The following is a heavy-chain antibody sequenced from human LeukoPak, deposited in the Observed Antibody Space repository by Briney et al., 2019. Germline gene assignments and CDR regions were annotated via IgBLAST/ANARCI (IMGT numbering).Heavy chain of an antibody. CDR2: IYPGDSDT. Sequence: PGESLKISCKDSEYSFTRYWIAWVRQMPGKGLEWMGIIYPGDSDTRYSSSFQGQVTISADKSISTAYLQWSSLKASDTAMYYCARETRYSYHLGGFFDYWGQGTLVTVSS. CDR3: ARETRYSYHLGGFFDY. V-gene: IGHV5-51*01. J-gene: IGHJ4*02. CDR1: EYSFTRYW. D-gene: IGHD5-18*01.